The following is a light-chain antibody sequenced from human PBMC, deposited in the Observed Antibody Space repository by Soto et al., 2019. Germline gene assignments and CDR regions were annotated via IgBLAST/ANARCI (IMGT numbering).Light chain of an antibody. V-gene: IGLV1-47*02. CDR1: NSNIGSNY. CDR3: ATWDDSLSCWV. Sequence: HSVLTQPPSASGTPGQRVTISCSGGNSNIGSNYVYWYQQLPGSAPQLLIYNNHQRPSGVPDRLSASKSGTSASLAISGVRSEDEADYYCATWDDSLSCWVFGGGTKVTVL. CDR2: NNH. J-gene: IGLJ3*02.